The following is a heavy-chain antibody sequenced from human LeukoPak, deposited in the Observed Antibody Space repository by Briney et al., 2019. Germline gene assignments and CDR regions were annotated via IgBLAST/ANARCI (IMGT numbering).Heavy chain of an antibody. CDR1: GFTVSSNY. J-gene: IGHJ5*02. D-gene: IGHD3-9*01. Sequence: GGSLRLSCAASGFTVSSNYMSWVRQAPGKGLEWVSVIYSGGSTYYADSVKGRFTISRDNSKNTLYLQMNSLRAEDTAVYYCVLVTRRSWFDPWGQGTLVTVSS. V-gene: IGHV3-53*01. CDR3: VLVTRRSWFDP. CDR2: IYSGGST.